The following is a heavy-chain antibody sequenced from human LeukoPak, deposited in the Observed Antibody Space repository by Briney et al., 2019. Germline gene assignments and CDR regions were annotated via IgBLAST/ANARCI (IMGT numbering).Heavy chain of an antibody. D-gene: IGHD3-3*01. CDR3: ARDQQFLEWLLRGHDAFDI. CDR1: GYTFTGYY. J-gene: IGHJ3*02. CDR2: INPNSGGT. Sequence: GASVKVSCKASGYTFTGYYMHWVRQAPGQGLEWMGWINPNSGGTNYAQKFQGRVTMTRDTSISTAYMELSRLRSDDTAVYYCARDQQFLEWLLRGHDAFDIWGQGTMVTVSS. V-gene: IGHV1-2*02.